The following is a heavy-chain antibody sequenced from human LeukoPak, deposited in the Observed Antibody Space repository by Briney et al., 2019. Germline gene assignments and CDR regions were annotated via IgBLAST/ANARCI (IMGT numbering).Heavy chain of an antibody. J-gene: IGHJ5*02. D-gene: IGHD1-7*01. CDR2: IYTSGST. CDR3: ARTSNYNWNYWFDP. CDR1: GGSISSYY. V-gene: IGHV4-4*07. Sequence: SETLSLTCTVSGGSISSYYWSWVRQPAGKGLEWIGRIYTSGSTNYNPSLKSRVTISVDTSKNQFSLKLSSVTAADTAVYYCARTSNYNWNYWFDPWGQGTLVTVSS.